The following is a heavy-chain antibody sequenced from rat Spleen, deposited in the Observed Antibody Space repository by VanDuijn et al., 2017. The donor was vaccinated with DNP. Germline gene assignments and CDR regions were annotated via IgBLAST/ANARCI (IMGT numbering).Heavy chain of an antibody. J-gene: IGHJ1*01. CDR2: ITSSGADT. V-gene: IGHV5-31*01. CDR1: GFTFNLYW. Sequence: EVQLVESGGGLVQPGRSLRLSCVASGFTFNLYWMTWIRQVPGKGLEWIASITSSGADTYYPDSVKGRVTISRDNSKNALYLQMNSLRSEETATYYCTRDGRDRYAHVWYFDFWGPGTMVTVSS. CDR3: TRDGRDRYAHVWYFDF. D-gene: IGHD1-12*03.